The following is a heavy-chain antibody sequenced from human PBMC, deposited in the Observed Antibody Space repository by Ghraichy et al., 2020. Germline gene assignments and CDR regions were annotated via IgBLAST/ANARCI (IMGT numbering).Heavy chain of an antibody. Sequence: SETLSLTCTVSGGSISSYYWSWIRQPTGEGLEWIGRIYTSGSTNYNPSLKSRVTMSVDTSKNQFSLKLSSVTAADTAVYYCARVPHTVTVYWYFDLWGRGTLVTASS. CDR3: ARVPHTVTVYWYFDL. CDR2: IYTSGST. V-gene: IGHV4-4*07. CDR1: GGSISSYY. D-gene: IGHD4-17*01. J-gene: IGHJ2*01.